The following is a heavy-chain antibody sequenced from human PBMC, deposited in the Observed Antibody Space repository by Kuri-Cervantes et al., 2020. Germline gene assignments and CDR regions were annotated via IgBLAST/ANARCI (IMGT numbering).Heavy chain of an antibody. CDR2: IYYSGST. J-gene: IGHJ5*02. CDR3: ARGPDIVVVPAAMAGGTNWFDP. V-gene: IGHV4-31*03. Sequence: LRLSCTVSGGSISSGGYYWSWIRQHPGKGLEWIGYIYYSGSTYYNPSLKSRVTISVDTSKNQFSLKLSSVTAADTAVYYCARGPDIVVVPAAMAGGTNWFDPWGQGTPVTVSS. CDR1: GGSISSGGYY. D-gene: IGHD2-2*01.